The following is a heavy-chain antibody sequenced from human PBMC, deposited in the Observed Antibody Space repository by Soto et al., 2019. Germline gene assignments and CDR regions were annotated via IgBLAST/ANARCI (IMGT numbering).Heavy chain of an antibody. CDR1: VESVSTNSAT. CDR2: TYYRSKWFN. D-gene: IGHD2-8*01. J-gene: IGHJ5*01. V-gene: IGHV6-1*01. Sequence: SQSLSLTCAXSVESVSTNSATWDWIAQSPSRGLEWLGRTYYRSKWFNDYAVSVKGRISINPDTSNNQFSLQLNSVTPDDTAVYYCARLIGNSWLESWGQGTLVTVSS. CDR3: ARLIGNSWLES.